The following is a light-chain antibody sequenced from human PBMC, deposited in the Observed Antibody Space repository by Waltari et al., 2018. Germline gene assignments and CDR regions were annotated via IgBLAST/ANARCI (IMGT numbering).Light chain of an antibody. CDR3: NSYTGSSSWV. CDR2: DVS. Sequence: QSALTQPTPVSGYSGQSITIPCTGNCTHVGFDNYVSCYQQYPGKVPQLLIYDVSDRPSGVSSRFSGSKSGNTASLTISGLQADDEADYYCNSYTGSSSWVFGGGTKLTVL. V-gene: IGLV2-14*01. CDR1: CTHVGFDNY. J-gene: IGLJ3*02.